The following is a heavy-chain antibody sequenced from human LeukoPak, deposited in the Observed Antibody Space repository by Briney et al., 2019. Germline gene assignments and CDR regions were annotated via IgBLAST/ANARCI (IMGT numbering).Heavy chain of an antibody. CDR1: GYTFTGYY. CDR2: INPNSGGT. V-gene: IGHV1-2*06. D-gene: IGHD6-19*01. CDR3: ARDRPYSSGWYGLDAFDI. Sequence: ASVKVSCKASGYTFTGYYMHWVRQAPGQGLEWMGRINPNSGGTNYAQKFQGRVTMTRDTSISTAYMELSRLRSDDTAVYYCARDRPYSSGWYGLDAFDIWGQGTMVTVSS. J-gene: IGHJ3*02.